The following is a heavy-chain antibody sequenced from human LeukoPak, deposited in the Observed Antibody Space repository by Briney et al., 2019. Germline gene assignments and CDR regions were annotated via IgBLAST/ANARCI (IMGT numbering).Heavy chain of an antibody. CDR3: AREAPSPHFDY. V-gene: IGHV3-53*01. Sequence: PGGSLRLSCAASGFTVSSNYMSWVRQAPGKGLEWVSVIYSGGSTYYADSVKGRFTISRDNSKNTLCLQMNSLRAEDTAVYYCAREAPSPHFDYWGQGTLVTVSS. CDR2: IYSGGST. CDR1: GFTVSSNY. J-gene: IGHJ4*02.